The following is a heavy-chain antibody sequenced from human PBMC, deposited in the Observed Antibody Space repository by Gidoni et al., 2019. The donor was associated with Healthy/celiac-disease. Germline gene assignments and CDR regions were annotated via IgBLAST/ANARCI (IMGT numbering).Heavy chain of an antibody. CDR2: IGSKANSYAT. J-gene: IGHJ4*02. CDR3: TRHPPDTAMVTQDY. CDR1: GCAYGGSA. D-gene: IGHD5-18*01. V-gene: IGHV3-73*02. Sequence: EVQLVESGGGVVQPGGSLKLSCAASGCAYGGSAMHWVGQASGKGLGWVGRIGSKANSYATAYAASVKGRFTISRNDSKNTKYLQMNSLKTEDTAVYYCTRHPPDTAMVTQDYWGQGTLVTVSS.